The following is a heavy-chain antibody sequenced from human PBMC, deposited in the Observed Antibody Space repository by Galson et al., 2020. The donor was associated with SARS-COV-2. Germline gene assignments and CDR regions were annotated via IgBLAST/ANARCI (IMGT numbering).Heavy chain of an antibody. CDR1: GGSVSSGSYY. CDR2: IYYSGST. D-gene: IGHD3-22*01. Sequence: SETLSLTCTVSGGSVSSGSYYWSWIRQPPGKGLEWIGYIYYSGSTNYNPSLKSRVTISVDTYKNQFSLKLSSVTAADTAVYYCAREGYYERSGYYYEGLPDYWGQGTLVTVSS. J-gene: IGHJ4*02. CDR3: AREGYYERSGYYYEGLPDY. V-gene: IGHV4-61*01.